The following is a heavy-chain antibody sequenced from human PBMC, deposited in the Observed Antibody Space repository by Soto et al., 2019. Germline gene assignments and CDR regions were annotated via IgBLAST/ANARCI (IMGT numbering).Heavy chain of an antibody. CDR2: IYYSGST. V-gene: IGHV4-59*12. D-gene: IGHD3-3*01. CDR3: ARVTIFGVVPRYYFDY. J-gene: IGHJ4*02. Sequence: SETLSLTCTVSGGSISNYYWSWIRQPPGKGLEWIGYIYYSGSTYYNPSLKSRVTISVDTSKNQFSLKLSSVTAADTAVYYCARVTIFGVVPRYYFDYWGQGTLVTVSS. CDR1: GGSISNYY.